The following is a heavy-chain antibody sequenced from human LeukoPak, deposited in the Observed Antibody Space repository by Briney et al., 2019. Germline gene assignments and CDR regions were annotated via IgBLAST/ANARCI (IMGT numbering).Heavy chain of an antibody. CDR1: GYTFTGYY. J-gene: IGHJ4*02. CDR3: AREAGHTAMDYYFDY. Sequence: ASVKVSCKASGYTFTGYYMHWVRQAPGQGLEWMGWINPNSSGTNYAQKFQGRVTMTRDTSISTAYMELSRLRSDDTAVYYCAREAGHTAMDYYFDYWGQGTLVTVSS. CDR2: INPNSSGT. D-gene: IGHD5-18*01. V-gene: IGHV1-2*02.